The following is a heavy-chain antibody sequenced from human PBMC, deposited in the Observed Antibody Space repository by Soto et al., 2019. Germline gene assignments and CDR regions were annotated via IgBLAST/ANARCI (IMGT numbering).Heavy chain of an antibody. D-gene: IGHD3-22*01. V-gene: IGHV4-34*01. J-gene: IGHJ4*02. CDR3: SRRHYAESSRF. CDR1: GGAFSGYY. Sequence: QVQLHQWGAGLLKPSETLSLTCVVNGGAFSGYYWTWIRQPPGKGLEWIGEINHAGITKYSTSLRSRVTISVDTSRRQFSLTLTSMTAADTAEYYCSRRHYAESSRFWGQGTRVIVS. CDR2: INHAGIT.